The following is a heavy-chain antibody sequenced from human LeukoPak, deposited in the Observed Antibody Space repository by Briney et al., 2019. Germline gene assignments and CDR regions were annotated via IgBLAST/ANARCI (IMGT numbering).Heavy chain of an antibody. CDR2: IYYSGST. D-gene: IGHD3-16*01. Sequence: PSETLSLTCTVSGGSISSYYWSWIRQPPGKGLEWIGYIYYSGSTNYNPSLKSRVTTSVDTSKNQFSLKLSSVTAADTAVYYCARMGARDPYYLGYWGQGTLVTVSS. J-gene: IGHJ4*02. CDR1: GGSISSYY. CDR3: ARMGARDPYYLGY. V-gene: IGHV4-59*01.